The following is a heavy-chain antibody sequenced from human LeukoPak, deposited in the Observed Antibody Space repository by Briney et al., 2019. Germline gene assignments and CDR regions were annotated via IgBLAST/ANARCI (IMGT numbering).Heavy chain of an antibody. Sequence: SVKVSCKASGGTFSSYAISWVRQAPGQGLEWMGRIIPILGIANYAQKFQGRVTITTDESTSTAYMELSSLRSEDTAVYYCATDRNSSGWYSHYYYMDVWGKGTTVTVSS. V-gene: IGHV1-69*04. D-gene: IGHD6-19*01. CDR2: IIPILGIA. J-gene: IGHJ6*03. CDR3: ATDRNSSGWYSHYYYMDV. CDR1: GGTFSSYA.